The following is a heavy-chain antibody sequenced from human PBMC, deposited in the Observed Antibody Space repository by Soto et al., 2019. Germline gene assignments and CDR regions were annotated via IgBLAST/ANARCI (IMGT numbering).Heavy chain of an antibody. J-gene: IGHJ6*02. CDR3: AKDKKLLGPSDV. V-gene: IGHV3-30*18. CDR2: ISYDGSNK. D-gene: IGHD6-6*01. Sequence: PGGSLRLSCAASGFTFSSYGMHWVRQAPGKGLEWVAVISYDGSNKYYADSVKGRFTISRDNSKNTLYLQMNSLRAEDTAVYYCAKDKKLLGPSDVWGQGTTVTVSS. CDR1: GFTFSSYG.